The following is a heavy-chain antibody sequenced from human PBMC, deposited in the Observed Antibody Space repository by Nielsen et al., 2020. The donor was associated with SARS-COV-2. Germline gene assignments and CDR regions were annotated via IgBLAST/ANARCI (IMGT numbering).Heavy chain of an antibody. Sequence: GESLKIFCAASGFTFSSYAMSWVRQAPGKGLEWVSVIYSGGSSTYYADSVKGRFTISRDNSKNTLYLQMNSLRAEDTAVYYCASIAVAGTKIDYWGQGTLVTVSS. D-gene: IGHD6-19*01. V-gene: IGHV3-23*03. CDR2: IYSGGSST. CDR1: GFTFSSYA. CDR3: ASIAVAGTKIDY. J-gene: IGHJ4*02.